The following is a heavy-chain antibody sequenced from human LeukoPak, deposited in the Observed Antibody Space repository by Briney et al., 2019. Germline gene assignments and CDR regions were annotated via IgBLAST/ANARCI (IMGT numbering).Heavy chain of an antibody. Sequence: PGGSLRLSCAASGFTFSDYYMSWIRQAPGKGLEWVANIKQDGSEKYYVDSVKGRFTISRDNAKNSLYLQMNSLGAEDTAVYYCARERNNWNHKAAVLTFFDYWGQGTLVTVSS. J-gene: IGHJ4*02. CDR1: GFTFSDYY. CDR3: ARERNNWNHKAAVLTFFDY. CDR2: IKQDGSEK. V-gene: IGHV3-7*01. D-gene: IGHD1-14*01.